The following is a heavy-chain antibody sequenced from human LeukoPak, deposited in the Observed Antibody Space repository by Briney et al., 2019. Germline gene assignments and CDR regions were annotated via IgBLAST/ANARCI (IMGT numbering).Heavy chain of an antibody. Sequence: SETLSLTCAVYGGSSSGYYWSWIHQPPGKGLEWIGEINHSGSTNYNPSLKSRVTISVDTSKNQFSLKLSSVTAADTAVYYCARFYDILTGYSIGNWFDPWGQGTLVTVSS. CDR2: INHSGST. D-gene: IGHD3-9*01. CDR1: GGSSSGYY. CDR3: ARFYDILTGYSIGNWFDP. V-gene: IGHV4-34*01. J-gene: IGHJ5*02.